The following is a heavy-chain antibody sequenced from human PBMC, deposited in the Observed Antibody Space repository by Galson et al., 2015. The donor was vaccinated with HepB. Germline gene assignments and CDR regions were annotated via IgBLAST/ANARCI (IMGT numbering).Heavy chain of an antibody. CDR2: MNPDTGNT. CDR1: GYTFKAYN. J-gene: IGHJ6*02. V-gene: IGHV1-8*01. CDR3: ARGTLYYFYHMDV. Sequence: SVKVSCKASGYTFKAYNINWVRQAPGQGLEWMGWMNPDTGNTGYEQKFQDRVTMTADTSTGTAYMQLNSLKYEDTAVYYCARGTLYYFYHMDVWGQGTTVTVSS.